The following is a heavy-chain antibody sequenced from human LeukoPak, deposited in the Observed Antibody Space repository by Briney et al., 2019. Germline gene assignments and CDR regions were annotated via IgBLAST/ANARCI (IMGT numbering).Heavy chain of an antibody. CDR2: ISETSGYI. V-gene: IGHV3-21*01. D-gene: IGHD4-17*01. CDR1: GFPFSNYP. Sequence: PGGSLRLSCAASGFPFSNYPMNRVRQAPGMGLEWVSSISETSGYIYYSDSVKGRFTISRDNAKASLYLQMNSLRADDTAVYYCARDGRMTTPFDNWGQGTLVTVSS. J-gene: IGHJ4*02. CDR3: ARDGRMTTPFDN.